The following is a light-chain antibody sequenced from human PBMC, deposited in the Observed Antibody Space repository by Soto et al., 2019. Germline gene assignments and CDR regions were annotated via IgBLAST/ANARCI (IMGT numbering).Light chain of an antibody. V-gene: IGKV1-39*01. CDR3: QQSHSAWT. J-gene: IGKJ1*01. CDR2: GAS. Sequence: DIQMTQSPSSLSASVGDRVTLTSRASQSISSFLNWYQQKPGKAPKVLIYGASSLQTGVPSRFSGSGSGTDFTLTISSLQPEDSATYYCQQSHSAWTFGQGTKVEI. CDR1: QSISSF.